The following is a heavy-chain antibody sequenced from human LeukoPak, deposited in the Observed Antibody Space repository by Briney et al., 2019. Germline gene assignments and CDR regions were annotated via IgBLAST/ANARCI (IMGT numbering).Heavy chain of an antibody. CDR1: GFTFSSYL. D-gene: IGHD2-15*01. V-gene: IGHV3-7*01. J-gene: IGHJ4*02. CDR3: ARVESGGYFDY. CDR2: IKQDGSEK. Sequence: PGGSLRLSCAASGFTFSSYLMSWVRQAPGKGLEWVANIKQDGSEKHYVDSVKGRFTISRDNAKNSLYLQMNSLRAEDTAVYYCARVESGGYFDYWGQGTLVTVSS.